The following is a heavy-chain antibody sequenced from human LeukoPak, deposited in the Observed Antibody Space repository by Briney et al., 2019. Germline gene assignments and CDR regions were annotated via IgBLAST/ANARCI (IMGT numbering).Heavy chain of an antibody. D-gene: IGHD3-22*01. J-gene: IGHJ4*02. CDR3: ASSHYYYDSSGPTYYFDY. V-gene: IGHV4-59*08. CDR2: IYYSGST. CDR1: GFPFTLYN. Sequence: GSLRLSCEVSGFPFTLYNMNWVRQAPGKGLEWIGYIYYSGSTNYNPSLKSRVTISVDTSKNQFSLKLSSVTAADTAVYYCASSHYYYDSSGPTYYFDYWGQGTLVTVSS.